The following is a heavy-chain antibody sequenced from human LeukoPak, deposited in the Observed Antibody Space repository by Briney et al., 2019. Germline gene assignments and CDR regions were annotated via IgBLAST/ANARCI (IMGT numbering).Heavy chain of an antibody. CDR2: VSYDGSNE. CDR1: GFTFSTYG. Sequence: GRSLRLSCAASGFTFSTYGMNWVRQAPGKGLDWVAAVSYDGSNEFYADSVKGRFTISRDNSKNTLYLQMNSLRAEDTAVFYCAKGQGLYAPLRNYGMDVRGQGTTVTVSS. V-gene: IGHV3-30*18. CDR3: AKGQGLYAPLRNYGMDV. J-gene: IGHJ6*02. D-gene: IGHD2-2*01.